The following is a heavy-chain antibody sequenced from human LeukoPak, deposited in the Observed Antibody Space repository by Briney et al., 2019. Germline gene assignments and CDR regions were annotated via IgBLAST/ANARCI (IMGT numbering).Heavy chain of an antibody. CDR3: AQLDLTYCGGDCYSRDY. Sequence: ASVKVSCKASGYTFTSYGISWVRQAPGQGLEWMGWISAYNGNTNYAQKFQGRVTMTRDTSISTAYMELSRLRSDDTAVYYCAQLDLTYCGGDCYSRDYWGQGTLVTVSS. CDR1: GYTFTSYG. V-gene: IGHV1-18*01. CDR2: ISAYNGNT. D-gene: IGHD2-21*02. J-gene: IGHJ4*02.